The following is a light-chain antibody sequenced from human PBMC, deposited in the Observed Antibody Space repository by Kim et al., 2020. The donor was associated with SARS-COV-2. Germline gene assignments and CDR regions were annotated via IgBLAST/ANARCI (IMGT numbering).Light chain of an antibody. CDR1: SSDVGGYNY. CDR2: DVS. J-gene: IGLJ1*01. Sequence: PGQSITISCPGTSSDVGGYNYVSWYQQHPGKAPKLMIYDVSNRPSGVSNRFSGSKSGNTASLTISGLQAEDEADYYCSSYTSSSRIFGTGTKVTVL. CDR3: SSYTSSSRI. V-gene: IGLV2-14*03.